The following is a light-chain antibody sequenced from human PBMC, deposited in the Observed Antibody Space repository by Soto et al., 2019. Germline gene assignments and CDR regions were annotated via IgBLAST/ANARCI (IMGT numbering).Light chain of an antibody. J-gene: IGLJ2*01. CDR3: SSYTSSSTLV. CDR1: SSDVGSYNL. V-gene: IGLV2-14*02. CDR2: EVS. Sequence: QSALTQPASVSGSPGQSITSSCTGTSSDVGSYNLVAWYQQHPGKAPKLMIYEVSYRPSGVSNRFSASKSGNTASLTISGLQAEDEADYYCSSYTSSSTLVFGGGTKLTVL.